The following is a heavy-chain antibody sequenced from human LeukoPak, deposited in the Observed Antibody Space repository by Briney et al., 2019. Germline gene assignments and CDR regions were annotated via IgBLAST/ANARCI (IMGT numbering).Heavy chain of an antibody. D-gene: IGHD3-10*01. V-gene: IGHV1-2*02. J-gene: IGHJ4*02. CDR2: INPNSGDT. CDR3: ARAYGSGTSYHPDY. CDR1: GYSFNAYY. Sequence: ASVKVSCKASGYSFNAYYMHWVGQAPGQGLEYMGWINPNSGDTNSSQKFQDRVTLTRDTSITTAYMELSSLTSDDTAVYYCARAYGSGTSYHPDYWGQGTLVTVSS.